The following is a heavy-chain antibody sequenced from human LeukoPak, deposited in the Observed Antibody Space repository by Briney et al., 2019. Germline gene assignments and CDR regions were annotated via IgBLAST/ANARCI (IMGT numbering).Heavy chain of an antibody. Sequence: GGSLRLSCAASGFTFSSYAMSWVRQAPGKGLEWVSNISGRGGSGGSTYYADSVKGRFTISRDNSKNTLYLQMNSLRAEDTAVYYCAKDDYGDLSVDDAFDIWGQGTMVTVSS. CDR2: ISGRGGSGGST. D-gene: IGHD4-17*01. V-gene: IGHV3-23*01. CDR3: AKDDYGDLSVDDAFDI. CDR1: GFTFSSYA. J-gene: IGHJ3*02.